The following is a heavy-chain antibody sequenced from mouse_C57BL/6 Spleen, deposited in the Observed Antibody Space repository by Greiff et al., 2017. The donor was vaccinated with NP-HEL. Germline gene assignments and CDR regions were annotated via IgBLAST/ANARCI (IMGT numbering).Heavy chain of an antibody. V-gene: IGHV1-72*01. J-gene: IGHJ2*01. CDR3: ARWYDYLYYFDY. D-gene: IGHD2-4*01. CDR2: IDPNSGGT. CDR1: GYTFTSYW. Sequence: QQSCKASGYTFTSYWMHWVKQRPGRGLEWIGRIDPNSGGTKYNEKFKSKATLTVDKPSSTAYMQLSSLTSEDSAVYYCARWYDYLYYFDYWGQGTTLTVSS.